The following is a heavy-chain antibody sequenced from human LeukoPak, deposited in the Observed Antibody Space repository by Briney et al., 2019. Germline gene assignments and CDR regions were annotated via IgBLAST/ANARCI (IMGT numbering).Heavy chain of an antibody. CDR1: GYPISSAYY. Sequence: SETLSLTCTVSGYPISSAYYWAWIRPPPGKGLEWIGSIYHSGSTYYNPSLKSRVTRSVDTSKNQFSLKLSSVTAADTAVYYCARNPTGGYYYFDYWGQGILVTVSS. CDR3: ARNPTGGYYYFDY. J-gene: IGHJ4*02. V-gene: IGHV4-38-2*02. D-gene: IGHD2-8*02. CDR2: IYHSGST.